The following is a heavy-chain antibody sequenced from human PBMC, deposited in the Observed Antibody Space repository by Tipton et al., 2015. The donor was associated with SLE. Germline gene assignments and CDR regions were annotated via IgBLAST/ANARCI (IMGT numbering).Heavy chain of an antibody. V-gene: IGHV4-38-2*01. CDR3: AGGRITIFGVVIRYYYYGMDV. CDR1: GYSISSGYY. J-gene: IGHJ6*02. CDR2: IYHSGST. Sequence: TLSLTCAVSGYSISSGYYWGWIRQPPGKGLEWIGSIYHSGSTYYNPSLKSRVTISVDTSKNQFSLKLSSVTAADTAVYYCAGGRITIFGVVIRYYYYGMDVWGQGTTVTVSS. D-gene: IGHD3-3*01.